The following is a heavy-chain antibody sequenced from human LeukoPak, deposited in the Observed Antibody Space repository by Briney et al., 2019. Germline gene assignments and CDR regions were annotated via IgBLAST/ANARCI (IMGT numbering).Heavy chain of an antibody. CDR3: AKQSYARSLGE. D-gene: IGHD2-8*01. Sequence: GGSLILSCATSGFPFSDFSMSWVRQAPGKGLEWISTTSSGGTSTYYAESVKGRFTISRDNSKNTLYLQMSSLRVEDTAVYYCAKQSYARSLGEGGPGTLVSVSS. V-gene: IGHV3-23*01. CDR1: GFPFSDFS. CDR2: TSSGGTST. J-gene: IGHJ4*02.